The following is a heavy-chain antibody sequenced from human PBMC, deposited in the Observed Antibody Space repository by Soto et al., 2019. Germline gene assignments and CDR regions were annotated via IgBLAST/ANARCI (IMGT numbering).Heavy chain of an antibody. CDR3: ARDEYSSGRLYYYYYYGMDV. CDR2: IIPIFGTA. D-gene: IGHD6-19*01. Sequence: QVQLVQSGAEVKKPGSSVKVSCKASGGTFSSYAISWVRQAPGQGLEWMGGIIPIFGTANYAQKFQGRVTITADESTSTAYMELSSLRSEDTAVYYCARDEYSSGRLYYYYYYGMDVWGQGPTVTVSS. CDR1: GGTFSSYA. J-gene: IGHJ6*02. V-gene: IGHV1-69*01.